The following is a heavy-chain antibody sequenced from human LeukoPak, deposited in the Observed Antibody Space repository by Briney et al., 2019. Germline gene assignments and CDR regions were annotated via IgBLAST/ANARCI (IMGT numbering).Heavy chain of an antibody. CDR2: VNDSGGT. J-gene: IGHJ5*02. D-gene: IGHD3-10*01. V-gene: IGHV4-34*01. Sequence: SETLSLTCAVYIDSFTNYYWNWIRQTPGKGLEWIGEVNDSGGTNINPSLRSRVILSVDTSKNQFSLKLSSVTAADTAVYYCARHRVQYYYGSGSYDNWFDPWGQGTLVTVSS. CDR3: ARHRVQYYYGSGSYDNWFDP. CDR1: IDSFTNYY.